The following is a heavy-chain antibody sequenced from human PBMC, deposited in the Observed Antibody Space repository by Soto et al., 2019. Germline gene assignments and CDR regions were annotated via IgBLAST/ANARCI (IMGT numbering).Heavy chain of an antibody. D-gene: IGHD2-21*02. CDR1: GFTFSGHV. CDR3: AKNGCGGDCYSSVAGNWFDP. CDR2: ISGSGGST. J-gene: IGHJ5*02. Sequence: EVQLLESGGGLVQPGGSLRLSCVASGFTFSGHVMSWVRQAPGKGLEWISIISGSGGSTYYADSVKGRFTISRDNSNNTLYLQMHSLTAADTAVYYCAKNGCGGDCYSSVAGNWFDPWGQGTLVTVSS. V-gene: IGHV3-23*01.